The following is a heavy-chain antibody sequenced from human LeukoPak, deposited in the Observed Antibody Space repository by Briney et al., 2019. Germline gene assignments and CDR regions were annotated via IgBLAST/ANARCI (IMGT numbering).Heavy chain of an antibody. CDR2: IYYSGST. Sequence: PSETLSLTCTVSGGSISSYYWSWIRQPPGKGLEWIGYIYYSGSTNHNPSLKSRVTMSVDTSNHQFSLNLRSVTTADTAVYYCARSFDTNAFDIWGHGTMVTVSS. CDR1: GGSISSYY. J-gene: IGHJ3*02. CDR3: ARSFDTNAFDI. V-gene: IGHV4-59*12. D-gene: IGHD2/OR15-2a*01.